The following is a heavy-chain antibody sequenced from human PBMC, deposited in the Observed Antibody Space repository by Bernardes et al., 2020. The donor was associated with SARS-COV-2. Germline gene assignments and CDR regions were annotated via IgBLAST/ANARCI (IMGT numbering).Heavy chain of an antibody. CDR2: FDPVNAET. CDR1: GSTLTDLS. CDR3: AATLWFGKLLSSNAFDI. J-gene: IGHJ3*02. V-gene: IGHV1-24*01. D-gene: IGHD3-10*01. Sequence: SVKVSCRVSGSTLTDLSIHWVRQAPGKGLEWMGRFDPVNAETISAQIFQGRVTMTEDTSTDTGYMYLSNLKSEDTAVYYCAATLWFGKLLSSNAFDIWGQGTEVDVSS.